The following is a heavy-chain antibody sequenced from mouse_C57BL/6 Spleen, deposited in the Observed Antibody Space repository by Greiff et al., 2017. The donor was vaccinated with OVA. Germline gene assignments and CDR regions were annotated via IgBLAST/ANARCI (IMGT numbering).Heavy chain of an antibody. Sequence: QVQLKQPGAELVKPGASVKMSCKASGYTFTSYWITWVKQRPGQGLEWIGGIYPGSGSTNYNEKFKSKATLTVDTSSSTAYMQLSSLTSEDAAVYYCARAGGYHGRYDMDYWGQGTTVTVSS. CDR2: IYPGSGST. CDR3: ARAGGYHGRYDMDY. V-gene: IGHV1-55*01. CDR1: GYTFTSYW. D-gene: IGHD2-2*01. J-gene: IGHJ4*01.